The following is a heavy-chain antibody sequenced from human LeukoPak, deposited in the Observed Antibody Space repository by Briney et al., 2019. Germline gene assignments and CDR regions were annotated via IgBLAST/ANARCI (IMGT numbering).Heavy chain of an antibody. CDR2: ISHIGST. CDR1: GASVNIGNYY. CDR3: ARRYCSGGSCYSSLDY. J-gene: IGHJ4*02. V-gene: IGHV4-61*01. D-gene: IGHD2-15*01. Sequence: SGTLSLTCTVSGASVNIGNYYWTWIRQPPGKGLEWIGYISHIGSTNYNPFLKSRVTISVDTSKNQFSLRLSSVTAADTAVYYCARRYCSGGSCYSSLDYWGQGTLVTVSS.